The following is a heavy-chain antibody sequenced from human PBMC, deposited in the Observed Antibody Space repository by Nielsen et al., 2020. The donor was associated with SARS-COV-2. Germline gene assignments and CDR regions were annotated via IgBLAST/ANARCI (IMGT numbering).Heavy chain of an antibody. Sequence: KVSCKGSAYSFTGYWIGWVRQMPGKGLDLMGIIYPGDSDTRYIPSFEGQVTISADKSINTAYLQWGSLKASDTAMYYCAKVYSSGCLDYWGQGTLVTVSS. CDR3: AKVYSSGCLDY. V-gene: IGHV5-51*01. CDR2: IYPGDSDT. D-gene: IGHD6-19*01. CDR1: AYSFTGYW. J-gene: IGHJ4*02.